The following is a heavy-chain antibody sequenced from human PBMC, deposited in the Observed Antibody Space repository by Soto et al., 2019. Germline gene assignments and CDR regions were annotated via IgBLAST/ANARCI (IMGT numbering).Heavy chain of an antibody. V-gene: IGHV4-30-4*01. CDR1: GGSISSGDYY. Sequence: QVQLQESGAGLVKPSQTLSLTCTVSGGSISSGDYYWSWIRQPPGKGLEWIAYIYSSGSTYYNPSLKSRVTISVDTSKNQFSLKLSSVTAADTAVYYCTNTVTHGWFDPWGQGTLVTVSS. D-gene: IGHD4-17*01. J-gene: IGHJ5*02. CDR2: IYSSGST. CDR3: TNTVTHGWFDP.